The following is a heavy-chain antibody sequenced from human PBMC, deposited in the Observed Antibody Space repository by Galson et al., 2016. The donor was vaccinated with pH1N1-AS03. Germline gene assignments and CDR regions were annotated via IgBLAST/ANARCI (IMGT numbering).Heavy chain of an antibody. D-gene: IGHD6-13*01. V-gene: IGHV3-11*01. CDR1: GFTFTDYY. CDR3: ARYWGFSWTSRPTFDF. J-gene: IGHJ3*01. Sequence: SLRLSCAASGFTFTDYYMTWIRQAPGKGLELISYISSRGSTKYYADSVKGRFAISRDDTKRSVYLQMDRLRVDDTAVYYCARYWGFSWTSRPTFDFWGQGTMVAVSA. CDR2: ISSRGSTK.